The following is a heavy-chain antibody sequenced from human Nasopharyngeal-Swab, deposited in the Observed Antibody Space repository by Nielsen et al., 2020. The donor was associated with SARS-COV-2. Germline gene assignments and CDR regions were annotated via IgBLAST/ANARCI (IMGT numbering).Heavy chain of an antibody. Sequence: GGSLRLSCKTSGYDFAGYCIAWVRQKPGQGLEWMGIIYPAHSGTKYSPSFRGQVTFSLDKSISTAYLQWSNLEASDTAMYYCARNMGYFHTSIWLDPWGQGTLVTVSS. J-gene: IGHJ5*02. CDR2: IYPAHSGT. D-gene: IGHD2/OR15-2a*01. CDR3: ARNMGYFHTSIWLDP. V-gene: IGHV5-51*01. CDR1: GYDFAGYC.